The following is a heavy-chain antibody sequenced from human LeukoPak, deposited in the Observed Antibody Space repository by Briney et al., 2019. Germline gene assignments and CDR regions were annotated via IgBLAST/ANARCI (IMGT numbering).Heavy chain of an antibody. CDR1: GGTFSSYA. CDR2: IIPIFGTP. CDR3: ARCQRFGELFSTACYMDV. D-gene: IGHD3-10*01. V-gene: IGHV1-69*06. Sequence: GASVKVSCKASGGTFSSYAISWVRQAPGQGLEWMGGIIPIFGTPNYAQKFQGRVTFTADKSTSTAYMELSSLRSDDTAVYYCARCQRFGELFSTACYMDVWGKGTTVTVSS. J-gene: IGHJ6*03.